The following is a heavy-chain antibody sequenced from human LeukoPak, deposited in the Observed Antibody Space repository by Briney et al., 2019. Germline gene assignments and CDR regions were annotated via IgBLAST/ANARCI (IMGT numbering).Heavy chain of an antibody. Sequence: GGSLRLSCAASGFTFSSFNMNWVRQAPGKGLEWVASIDTTSTYIFYADSVRGRFTISRDHARSSLSLQMHSLTADDTAVYYCARSRRDSAWYIDDYWGQGTLVTVSS. CDR2: IDTTSTYI. J-gene: IGHJ4*02. D-gene: IGHD6-13*01. V-gene: IGHV3-21*01. CDR3: ARSRRDSAWYIDDY. CDR1: GFTFSSFN.